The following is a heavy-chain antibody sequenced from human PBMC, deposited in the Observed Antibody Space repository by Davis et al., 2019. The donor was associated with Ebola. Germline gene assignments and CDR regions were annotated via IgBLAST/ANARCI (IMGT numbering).Heavy chain of an antibody. CDR1: GYTFTGYY. V-gene: IGHV1-2*04. Sequence: ASVKVSCKASGYTFTGYYMHWVRQAPGQGLEWMGWISPNSGGTNYAPKFQGWVTMTRDTFISTAYMEPSRLRTDDTAVYYCATERFGITIFGADRTGFDPWGQGTLVTVSS. CDR3: ATERFGITIFGADRTGFDP. J-gene: IGHJ5*02. CDR2: ISPNSGGT. D-gene: IGHD3-3*01.